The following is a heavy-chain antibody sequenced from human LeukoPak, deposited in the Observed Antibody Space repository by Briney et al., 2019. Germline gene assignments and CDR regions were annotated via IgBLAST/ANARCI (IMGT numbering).Heavy chain of an antibody. Sequence: PGGSLRLSCAASGFIFSSYGMHWVRQAPGKGLEGVAFIRYDGTNKYYVDSVKGRFTISRDNAKNTLYLQMNSLRAEDTAVYYCANGLLAVAGAGGVEGVSWGQGTLVTVSS. V-gene: IGHV3-30*02. CDR3: ANGLLAVAGAGGVEGVS. D-gene: IGHD6-19*01. J-gene: IGHJ5*02. CDR1: GFIFSSYG. CDR2: IRYDGTNK.